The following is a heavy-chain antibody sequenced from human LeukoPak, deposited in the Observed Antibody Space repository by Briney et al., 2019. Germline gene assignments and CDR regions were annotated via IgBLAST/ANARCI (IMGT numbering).Heavy chain of an antibody. Sequence: GGSLRLSCAASGFTFSGSAMHWVRQASGKGLEWVGRIRSKANSYATAYAASVKGRFTISRDDSKNTAYLQMNSLKTEDTAVYYCTRQDSGYDYYYYGMDVWGQGTTVTVSS. CDR3: TRQDSGYDYYYYGMDV. J-gene: IGHJ6*02. CDR2: IRSKANSYAT. CDR1: GFTFSGSA. V-gene: IGHV3-73*01. D-gene: IGHD5-12*01.